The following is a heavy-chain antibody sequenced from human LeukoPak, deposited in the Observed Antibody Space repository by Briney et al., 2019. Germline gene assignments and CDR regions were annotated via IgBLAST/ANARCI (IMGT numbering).Heavy chain of an antibody. CDR2: ISYDGSNK. CDR1: GFTFSSYA. Sequence: GGSLRLSCAASGFTFSSYAMHWVRQAPGKGLEWVAVISYDGSNKYYADSVKGRFTISRDNSKNTLYLQMNSLKTEDTAVYYCTTQVLWFGEFPEGSCWGQGTLVTVSS. J-gene: IGHJ4*02. V-gene: IGHV3-30*04. CDR3: TTQVLWFGEFPEGSC. D-gene: IGHD3-10*01.